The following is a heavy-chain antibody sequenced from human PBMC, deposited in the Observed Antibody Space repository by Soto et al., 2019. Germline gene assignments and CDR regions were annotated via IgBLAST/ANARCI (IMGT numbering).Heavy chain of an antibody. V-gene: IGHV4-4*02. CDR2: IYHSGSS. Sequence: QVQLQESGPGLVKPSETLSLTCAVSGGSISTSDWWSWVRQPPGKGLEWIGEIYHSGSSNYNPSLKSRVTISVDKSNNQFSLKLTSVTAADTAVYYCARGLAATGYQWGQGTLVTVSS. D-gene: IGHD6-13*01. J-gene: IGHJ4*02. CDR1: GGSISTSDW. CDR3: ARGLAATGYQ.